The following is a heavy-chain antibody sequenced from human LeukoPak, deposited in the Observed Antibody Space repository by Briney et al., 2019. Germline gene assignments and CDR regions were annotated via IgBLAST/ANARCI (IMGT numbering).Heavy chain of an antibody. V-gene: IGHV4-59*01. D-gene: IGHD3-10*01. CDR1: GGSISSYY. CDR3: ARVITMVRGVITSRYRDYYGMDV. Sequence: KPSETLSLTCTVSGGSISSYYWSWIRQPPGKGQEWIGYIYYSGSTNYNPSLKSRVTISVDTSKNQFSLKLSSVTAADTAVYYCARVITMVRGVITSRYRDYYGMDVWGQGTTVTVSS. J-gene: IGHJ6*02. CDR2: IYYSGST.